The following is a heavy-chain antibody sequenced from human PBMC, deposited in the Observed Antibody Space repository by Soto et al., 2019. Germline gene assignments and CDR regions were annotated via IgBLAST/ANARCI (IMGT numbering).Heavy chain of an antibody. CDR2: ISGSGGST. D-gene: IGHD3-22*01. J-gene: IGHJ4*02. Sequence: PGGSLRLSCAASGFPFSSYAMSWVRQSPGKGLEWVSAISGSGGSTYYADSVKGRFTISRDNSKNTLYLQMNSLRAEDKAVYYCAKHPGGYYYDSSGYHYLRPLGGQGTLVTFSS. V-gene: IGHV3-23*01. CDR1: GFPFSSYA. CDR3: AKHPGGYYYDSSGYHYLRPL.